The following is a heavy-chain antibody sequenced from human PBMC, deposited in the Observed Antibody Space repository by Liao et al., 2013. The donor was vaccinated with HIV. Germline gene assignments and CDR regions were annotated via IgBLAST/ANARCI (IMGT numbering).Heavy chain of an antibody. D-gene: IGHD4-17*01. CDR2: ISGTGIT. CDR3: ARGGTTVTTSGYFDF. CDR1: GGSISSGSHY. V-gene: IGHV4-61*02. Sequence: QVQLQESGPGLVKPSQTLSLTCTVSGGSISSGSHYWSWIRQPAGKALEWIGRISGTGITNYNSSLDSRVSISFDTSKNQFSLKLNSATAADTAVYYCARGGTTVTTSGYFDFWGRGNPRSPS. J-gene: IGHJ4*02.